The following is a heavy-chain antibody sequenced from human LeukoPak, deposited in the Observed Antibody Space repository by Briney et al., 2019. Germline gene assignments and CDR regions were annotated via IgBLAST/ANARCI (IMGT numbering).Heavy chain of an antibody. CDR1: GYTFTSYG. J-gene: IGHJ6*02. Sequence: GASVKVSCKASGYTFTSYGISWVRQAPGQGLEWMGWISAYNGNTNYAQKLQGRVTMTTDTSTSTAYMELRSLRSDDTAVYYCARFYIAAQYYYGMDVWGQGTRSPSP. D-gene: IGHD2/OR15-2a*01. CDR3: ARFYIAAQYYYGMDV. CDR2: ISAYNGNT. V-gene: IGHV1-18*01.